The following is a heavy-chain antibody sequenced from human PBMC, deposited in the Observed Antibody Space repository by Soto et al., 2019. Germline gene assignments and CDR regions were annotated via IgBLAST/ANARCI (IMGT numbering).Heavy chain of an antibody. J-gene: IGHJ4*02. CDR2: ISYDGSNK. CDR3: ARSLKQLVMAPNY. D-gene: IGHD6-6*01. V-gene: IGHV3-30-3*01. Sequence: PGGSLRLSCAASGFTFSSYAMHWVRQAPGKGLEWVAVISYDGSNKYYADSAKGRFTISRDNSKNTLYLQMNSLRAEDTAVYYCARSLKQLVMAPNYWRQGTLVTVSS. CDR1: GFTFSSYA.